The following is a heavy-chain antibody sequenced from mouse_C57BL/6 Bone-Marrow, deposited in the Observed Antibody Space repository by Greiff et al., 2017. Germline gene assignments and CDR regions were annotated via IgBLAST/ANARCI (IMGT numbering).Heavy chain of an antibody. V-gene: IGHV5-9-1*02. D-gene: IGHD1-1*01. CDR3: TRMYYYGSSPYYYAMDY. CDR2: ISSGGDYI. J-gene: IGHJ4*01. Sequence: EVKLVESGEGLVKPGGSLKLSCAASGFTFSSYAMSWVRQTPEKRLEWVAYISSGGDYIYYADTVKGRFTISRDNARNTLYLQMSSLKSEDTAMYYCTRMYYYGSSPYYYAMDYWGQGTSVTVSS. CDR1: GFTFSSYA.